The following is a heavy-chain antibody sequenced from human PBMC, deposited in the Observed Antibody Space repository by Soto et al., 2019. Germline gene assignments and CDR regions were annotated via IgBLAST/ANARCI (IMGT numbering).Heavy chain of an antibody. V-gene: IGHV4-59*01. Sequence: WTWIRQPPGKGLEWIGNIHYSGSTNYSPSLKGRVIISVDTSENQSSLKLSSVTTADTAVYYCTVGGAGHPFDYWGQGTLGTV. CDR3: TVGGAGHPFDY. CDR2: IHYSGST. D-gene: IGHD3-16*01. J-gene: IGHJ4*02.